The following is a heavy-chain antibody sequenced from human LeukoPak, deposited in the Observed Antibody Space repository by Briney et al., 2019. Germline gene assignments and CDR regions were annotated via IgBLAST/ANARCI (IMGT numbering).Heavy chain of an antibody. CDR1: GYTFTSYY. CDR3: ARRERLNWFDP. D-gene: IGHD6-25*01. CDR2: INPSGGST. Sequence: ASVKVSCKASGYTFTSYYMHWVRQAPGQGLEWMGIINPSGGSTSYAQKFQGRVTITADESTSTAYMELSSLRSEDTAVYYCARRERLNWFDPWGQGTLVTVSS. V-gene: IGHV1-46*01. J-gene: IGHJ5*02.